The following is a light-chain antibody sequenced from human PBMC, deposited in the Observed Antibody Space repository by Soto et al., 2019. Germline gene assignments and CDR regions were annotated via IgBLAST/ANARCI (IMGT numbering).Light chain of an antibody. V-gene: IGLV2-14*01. J-gene: IGLJ2*01. CDR3: SSFTSSSTLV. CDR1: SSDVGRYNF. Sequence: QSALAQPASVSGSPGQSVNISCTGTSSDVGRYNFVSWYQQYPGKAPKVLISDVSNRPSGVPNRFSGSKSGNTASLTISGLQAEDEGDYYCSSFTSSSTLVFGGGTKVTVL. CDR2: DVS.